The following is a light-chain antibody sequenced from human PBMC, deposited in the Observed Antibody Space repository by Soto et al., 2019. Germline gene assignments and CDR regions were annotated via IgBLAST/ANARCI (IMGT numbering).Light chain of an antibody. J-gene: IGLJ1*01. CDR3: GSYASGSSEV. V-gene: IGLV2-14*01. CDR2: DVS. Sequence: QFVLTQPASVSGSPGQSITISCTGTSSDVGGYNYVSWYQQHPGTAPKLMIYDVSNRPSGVSDRFSGSKSGNTAPLTISGLQAEDEADDYCGSYASGSSEVFRTGTKVTVL. CDR1: SSDVGGYNY.